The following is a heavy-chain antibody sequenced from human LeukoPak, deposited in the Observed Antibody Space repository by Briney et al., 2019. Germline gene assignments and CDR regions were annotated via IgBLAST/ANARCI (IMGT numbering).Heavy chain of an antibody. J-gene: IGHJ4*01. CDR1: GFTFSTFG. Sequence: GGSLRLSCAASGFTFSTFGMNWDRQAPDKGLEWVAFIQYDDSIEYYADSVRGRFTISRDNSKNTLYLQMNSLRGDDTAVYYCAKDQGVVGSYDYWGHGTLVTVSS. D-gene: IGHD3-10*01. CDR2: IQYDDSIE. CDR3: AKDQGVVGSYDY. V-gene: IGHV3-30*02.